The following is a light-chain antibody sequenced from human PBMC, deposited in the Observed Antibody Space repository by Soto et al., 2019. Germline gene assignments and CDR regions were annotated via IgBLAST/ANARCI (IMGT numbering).Light chain of an antibody. CDR2: EVS. Sequence: QSALTQPASVSGSPGQSITISCTGTSSDVGGYNYVSWYQHHPGKAPKLMIYEVSNRPSGVSNRFSGSKSGNTASLTISGLQAEDEADYYCISYTSSSTPYVLGTGTKVTVL. J-gene: IGLJ1*01. V-gene: IGLV2-14*01. CDR3: ISYTSSSTPYV. CDR1: SSDVGGYNY.